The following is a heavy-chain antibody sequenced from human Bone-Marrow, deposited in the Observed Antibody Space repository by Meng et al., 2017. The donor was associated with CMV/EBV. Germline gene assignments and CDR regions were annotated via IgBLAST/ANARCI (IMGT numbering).Heavy chain of an antibody. CDR2: IIPILGIA. D-gene: IGHD2-2*01. J-gene: IGHJ6*02. V-gene: IGHV1-69*10. Sequence: SVKVSCKTSGYTFTGYFIYWVRQAPGQGLEWMGGIIPILGIANYAQKFQGRVTITADKSTSTAYMELSSLRSEDTAVYYCARHRSYCSSTSCYYYYYGMDVWGQGTTVTVSS. CDR1: GYTFTGYF. CDR3: ARHRSYCSSTSCYYYYYGMDV.